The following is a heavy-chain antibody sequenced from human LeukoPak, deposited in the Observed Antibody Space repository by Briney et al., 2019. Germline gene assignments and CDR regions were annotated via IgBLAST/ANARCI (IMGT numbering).Heavy chain of an antibody. Sequence: PGGSLRLSCVASGFTFSDYAMNWVRQAPGKGLEWVSTFKTNYNQVYYAESVRGRFTISTDNSKNTAYLQMNSLRVEDTALYYCARSVPDYTRFDFWGQGALLTVSS. D-gene: IGHD4-11*01. CDR3: ARSVPDYTRFDF. J-gene: IGHJ4*02. CDR1: GFTFSDYA. CDR2: FKTNYNQV. V-gene: IGHV3-23*05.